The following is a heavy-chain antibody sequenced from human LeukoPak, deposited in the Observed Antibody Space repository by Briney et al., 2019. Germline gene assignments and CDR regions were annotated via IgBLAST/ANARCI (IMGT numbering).Heavy chain of an antibody. J-gene: IGHJ3*01. D-gene: IGHD1-14*01. CDR1: GFTFGNSW. V-gene: IGHV3-74*01. CDR2: INADGSIR. CDR3: IVVVEPPDSDGFDV. Sequence: PGGSLRLSCAASGFTFGNSWVHWVRQAPGKGLVWVSLINADGSIRTYAVSVRGRFTIARDNARNTLSLQMNSLTIEDTAVYYCIVVVEPPDSDGFDVWGQGTMITVSS.